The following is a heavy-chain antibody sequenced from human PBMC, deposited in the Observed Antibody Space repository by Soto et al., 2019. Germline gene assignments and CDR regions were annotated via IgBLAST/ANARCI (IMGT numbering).Heavy chain of an antibody. D-gene: IGHD6-6*01. Sequence: SETLSLTCTVSDASINSGGYYWSWIRQHPGKGLEWIGYIYNTETTDYSPSMKGRLTISVDPSKNQFSLKLRSVTAADAAVYYGVREASSSGLHLDHWGRGTLVTVSS. J-gene: IGHJ4*02. CDR3: VREASSSGLHLDH. CDR2: IYNTETT. CDR1: DASINSGGYY. V-gene: IGHV4-61*08.